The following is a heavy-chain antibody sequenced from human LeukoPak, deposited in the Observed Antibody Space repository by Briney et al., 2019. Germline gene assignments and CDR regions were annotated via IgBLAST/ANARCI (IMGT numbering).Heavy chain of an antibody. V-gene: IGHV4-59*03. D-gene: IGHD2-21*02. CDR3: AAVVVSGTPYFDY. CDR1: GGSIRSYY. CDR2: MYYTGST. J-gene: IGHJ4*02. Sequence: KPSETLSLTCTVSGGSIRSYYWTWIRRPPGKGLERIGYMYYTGSTKYNPSLKSRVSISVDTSKNQFSLTLTSVTAADTAVYYCAAVVVSGTPYFDYWGQGTLVTVSS.